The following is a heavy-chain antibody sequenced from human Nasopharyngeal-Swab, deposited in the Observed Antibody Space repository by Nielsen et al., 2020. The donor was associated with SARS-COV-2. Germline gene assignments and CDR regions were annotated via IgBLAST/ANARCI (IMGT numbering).Heavy chain of an antibody. Sequence: GVLKISCAASGFIFSASAIHWVRQASGTGLELVRRIGDKDHNYATTSGASVKGRFTISRDDSKNTAFLQMDSLKTEDTALYYCTTDFYFDYWGQGTLVTVSS. J-gene: IGHJ4*02. V-gene: IGHV3-73*01. CDR2: IGDKDHNYAT. CDR3: TTDFYFDY. CDR1: GFIFSASA.